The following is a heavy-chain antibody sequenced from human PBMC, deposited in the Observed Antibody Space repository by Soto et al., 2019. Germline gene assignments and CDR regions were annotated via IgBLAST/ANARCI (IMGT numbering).Heavy chain of an antibody. CDR3: ARDGYYYDSSGYQRVYYFDY. Sequence: PSETLSLTCTVSGGSISSYYWSWIRQPPGKGLDWIGYIYYSGSTNYNPFLKSRVTISVDTSKNQFSLKLSSVTAADTAVYYCARDGYYYDSSGYQRVYYFDYWGQGTLVTVSS. D-gene: IGHD3-22*01. CDR1: GGSISSYY. V-gene: IGHV4-59*01. J-gene: IGHJ4*02. CDR2: IYYSGST.